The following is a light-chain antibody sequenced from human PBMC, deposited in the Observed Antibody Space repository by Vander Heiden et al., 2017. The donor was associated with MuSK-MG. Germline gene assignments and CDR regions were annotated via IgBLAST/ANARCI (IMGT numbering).Light chain of an antibody. CDR3: QQDSRSQT. V-gene: IGKV3-20*01. J-gene: IGKJ1*01. CDR1: QSVSSTY. CDR2: GAS. Sequence: ETVLTQSPGTLSLSPGDRATLSCRASQSVSSTYLAWYQQKPGQAPRLVIYGASNRANGIPDRFSGSGSGTDFTLTSNSLEPEDFAVYYLQQDSRSQTFGQGTKVEIK.